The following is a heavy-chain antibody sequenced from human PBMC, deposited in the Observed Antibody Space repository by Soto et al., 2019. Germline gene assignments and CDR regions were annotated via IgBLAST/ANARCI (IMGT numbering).Heavy chain of an antibody. D-gene: IGHD3-10*01. Sequence: QVQLVQSGAEVKKPGSSVKVSCKASGGTFSSYAISWVRQAPGQGLEWMGGIIPIFGTANYAQKFQGRVTITADESTSTAYMELSSLRSEDTALYYCARYISEADGSGSYYDFFDYWGQGTLVTVSS. CDR1: GGTFSSYA. CDR3: ARYISEADGSGSYYDFFDY. J-gene: IGHJ4*02. CDR2: IIPIFGTA. V-gene: IGHV1-69*01.